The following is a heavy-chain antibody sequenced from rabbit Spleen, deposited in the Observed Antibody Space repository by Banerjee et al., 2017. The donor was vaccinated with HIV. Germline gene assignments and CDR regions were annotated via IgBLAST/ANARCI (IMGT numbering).Heavy chain of an antibody. CDR2: IYTGYSGST. D-gene: IGHD6-1*01. V-gene: IGHV1S43*01. J-gene: IGHJ4*01. CDR3: SRDGGANNAYPNFFDL. Sequence: QEQLEEYGGGLVKPGGTLTLTCKASGIDFNSGADMCWVSQAPGKGLELIAFIYTGYSGSTWYASWLNGRFTISRSTSLNSVTLQMTSLTAADTATYFCSRDGGANNAYPNFFDLWGPGTLVTVS. CDR1: GIDFNSGAD.